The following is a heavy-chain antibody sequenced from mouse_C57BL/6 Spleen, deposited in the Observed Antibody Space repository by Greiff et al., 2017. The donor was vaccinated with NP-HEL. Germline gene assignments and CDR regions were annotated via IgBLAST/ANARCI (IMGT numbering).Heavy chain of an antibody. CDR2: IYPGDGDT. Sequence: QVHVKQSGAELVKPGASVKISCKASGYAFSSYWMNWVKQRPGKGLEWIGQIYPGDGDTNYNGKFKGKATLTADKSSSTAYMQLSSLTSEDSAVYFCARETGGYYFDYWGQGTTLTVSS. V-gene: IGHV1-80*01. D-gene: IGHD4-1*01. CDR3: ARETGGYYFDY. CDR1: GYAFSSYW. J-gene: IGHJ2*01.